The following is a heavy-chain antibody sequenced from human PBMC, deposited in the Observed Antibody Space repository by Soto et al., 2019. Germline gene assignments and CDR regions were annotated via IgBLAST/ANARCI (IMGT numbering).Heavy chain of an antibody. Sequence: SETLSLTCTVSGGSISSYYWSWIRQPPGKGLEWIGYIYYSGSTNYNPSLKSRVTISVDTSKNQFSLKLSSVTAADTAVYYCVSPCTNGVCPNWFAPWGQGTLVTVSS. J-gene: IGHJ5*02. V-gene: IGHV4-59*12. CDR2: IYYSGST. CDR3: VSPCTNGVCPNWFAP. CDR1: GGSISSYY. D-gene: IGHD2-8*01.